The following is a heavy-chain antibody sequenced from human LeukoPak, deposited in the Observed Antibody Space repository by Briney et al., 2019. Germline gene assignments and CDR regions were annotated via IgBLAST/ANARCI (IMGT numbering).Heavy chain of an antibody. CDR2: ISGSGGTT. J-gene: IGHJ4*02. Sequence: GGSLRLSCAASGFTFSGSAMHWVRQAPGKGLEWVSIISGSGGTTYYADSVKGRFTISRDNSKNTLFLQITSLRAEDTAVYYCAKEEPIYCSGPSCYSAFWGQGTLVTVSS. CDR1: GFTFSGSA. V-gene: IGHV3-23*01. D-gene: IGHD2-15*01. CDR3: AKEEPIYCSGPSCYSAF.